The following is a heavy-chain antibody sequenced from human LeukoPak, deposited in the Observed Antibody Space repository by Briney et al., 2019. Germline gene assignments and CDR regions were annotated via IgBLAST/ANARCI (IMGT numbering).Heavy chain of an antibody. CDR3: AREPPNYGMDV. CDR2: ISSSSSTI. V-gene: IGHV3-48*01. CDR1: GFTFSSYS. J-gene: IGHJ6*02. Sequence: GGSLRLSCAASGFTFSSYSMNWVRQAPGKGLEWVSYISSSSSTIYYADSVKGRFTISRDNAKNSLYLQMNSLRAEDTAVYYCAREPPNYGMDVWGQGTTVTVSS.